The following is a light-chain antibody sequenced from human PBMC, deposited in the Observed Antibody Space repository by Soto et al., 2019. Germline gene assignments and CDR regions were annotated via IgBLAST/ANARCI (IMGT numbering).Light chain of an antibody. CDR1: QSVSSSY. CDR3: QQYNNWPLT. J-gene: IGKJ4*01. V-gene: IGKV3-20*01. CDR2: GAS. Sequence: EIVLTQSPGTLSLSPGERATLSCRASQSVSSSYLAWYQQKPGQAPTLLIYGASIRAAGIPDRFSGSGFGTDFTLTISSLQSEDFAVYYCQQYNNWPLTFGGGTKVDIK.